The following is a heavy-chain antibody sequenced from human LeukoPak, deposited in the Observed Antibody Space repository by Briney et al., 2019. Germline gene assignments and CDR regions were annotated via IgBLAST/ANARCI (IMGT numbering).Heavy chain of an antibody. V-gene: IGHV3-48*01. Sequence: GGSLRLSCAASGFTFSSYSMNWVRQAPGKGLEWVSYISSSSSTIYFADSVKGRFTISRDTAKNSLYLQMNSLRAEDTAVYYCARGHYGDYVPFDYWGQGTLVTVSP. J-gene: IGHJ4*02. CDR3: ARGHYGDYVPFDY. CDR1: GFTFSSYS. D-gene: IGHD4-17*01. CDR2: ISSSSSTI.